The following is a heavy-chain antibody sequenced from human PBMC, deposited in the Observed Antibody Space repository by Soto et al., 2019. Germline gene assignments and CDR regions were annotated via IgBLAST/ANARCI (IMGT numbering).Heavy chain of an antibody. CDR1: GYNFDTYC. CDR2: IYGGDSDT. V-gene: IGHV5-51*01. D-gene: IGHD3-16*01. Sequence: GESLKISCNGSGYNFDTYCIGLVRQMPGKGLEWIGIIYGGDSDTRYNPSFQGQVTMSADKSLSTAYLQWSSLKASDTAIYFCARWAYVDAQFDPWGQGTLVTVSS. J-gene: IGHJ5*02. CDR3: ARWAYVDAQFDP.